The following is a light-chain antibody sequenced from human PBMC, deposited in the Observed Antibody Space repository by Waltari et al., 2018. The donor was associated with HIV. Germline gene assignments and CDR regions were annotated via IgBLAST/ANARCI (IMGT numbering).Light chain of an antibody. CDR3: QHFGSSHLT. CDR2: GAS. Sequence: EIVLTQSPGTLSLSPGERGTLSCRASQSVSSSYLAWYQQKPDQAPRLLIYGASSRATGIPDRFSGSGSGTDFTLSISGLEPEDFAVYYCQHFGSSHLTFGGGTKVEIK. V-gene: IGKV3-20*01. CDR1: QSVSSSY. J-gene: IGKJ4*01.